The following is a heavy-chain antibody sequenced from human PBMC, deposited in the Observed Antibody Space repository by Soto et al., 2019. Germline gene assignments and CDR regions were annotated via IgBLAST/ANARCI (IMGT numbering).Heavy chain of an antibody. CDR2: IWYEGENK. V-gene: IGHV3-33*01. J-gene: IGHJ6*02. CDR3: ARESSTLYAMDV. Sequence: QEQLVESGGGVVQPGRSLRLSCVASGFTFSNYGIHWVRQAPGKGLEWVAIIWYEGENKYYSDNVKGRFTISRDNSRSTVSLQMNSLRVDDTAEYYCARESSTLYAMDVWGQGTTVTVSS. CDR1: GFTFSNYG. D-gene: IGHD2-8*01.